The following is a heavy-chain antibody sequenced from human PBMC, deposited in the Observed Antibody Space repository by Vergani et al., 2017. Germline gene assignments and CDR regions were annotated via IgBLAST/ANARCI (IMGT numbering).Heavy chain of an antibody. D-gene: IGHD2-8*01. V-gene: IGHV4-61*02. CDR3: ARARPYCTSGRYPDI. CDR2: IHTGGST. J-gene: IGHJ4*02. CDR1: GESFRSGSHY. Sequence: QVKLQESGPGLLKPSQTLSLTCTVSGESFRSGSHYWSWLRPPAGKGPEWIVHIHTGGSTYLNPSFKSRVTISVDTAKSQFYLELNSVTVADTAVYYCARARPYCTSGRYPDIWGQGTLVTVSS.